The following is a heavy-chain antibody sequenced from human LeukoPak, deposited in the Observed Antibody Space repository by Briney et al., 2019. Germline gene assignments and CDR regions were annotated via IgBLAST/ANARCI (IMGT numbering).Heavy chain of an antibody. CDR3: ARTSSLSPLYGMDV. CDR2: IYHSGST. J-gene: IGHJ6*02. CDR1: GFTFSSYW. V-gene: IGHV4-4*02. Sequence: PGGSLRLSCAASGFTFSSYWMSWVRQPPGKGLEWIGEIYHSGSTNYNPSLKSRVTISVDKSKNQFSLKLSSVTAADTAVYYCARTSSLSPLYGMDVWGQGTTVTVSS.